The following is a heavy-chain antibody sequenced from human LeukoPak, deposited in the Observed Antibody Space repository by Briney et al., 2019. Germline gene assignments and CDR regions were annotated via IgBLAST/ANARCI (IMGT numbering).Heavy chain of an antibody. CDR3: ARGSSGWFHTQNWFDP. CDR1: GYTFTSYA. CDR2: INTNTGNP. Sequence: ASVKVSCKASGYTFTSYAMNWVRQAPGQGLEWMGWINTNTGNPTYAQGFTGRFVFSLDTSVSTAYLQISSLKAEDTAVYYCARGSSGWFHTQNWFDPWGQGTLVTVSS. D-gene: IGHD6-19*01. V-gene: IGHV7-4-1*02. J-gene: IGHJ5*02.